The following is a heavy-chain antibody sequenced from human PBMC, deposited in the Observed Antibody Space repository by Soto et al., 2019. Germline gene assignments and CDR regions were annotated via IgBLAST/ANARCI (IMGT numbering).Heavy chain of an antibody. J-gene: IGHJ5*02. CDR2: ISTHNGNT. CDR3: VRDEISSAGLDP. CDR1: GYTFILYC. Sequence: GASVKVSCKASGYTFILYCISWVRQAPGQGLEWMGWISTHNGNTYYAQNFQGRVTMTSDTPTSTAYMELRSLRSDDTAFYYCVRDEISSAGLDPWGQGTLVTGSS. V-gene: IGHV1-18*01.